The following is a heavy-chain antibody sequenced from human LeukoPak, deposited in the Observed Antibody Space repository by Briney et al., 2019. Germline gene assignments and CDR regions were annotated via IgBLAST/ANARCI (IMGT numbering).Heavy chain of an antibody. CDR3: TRFYDRSGPHFDY. D-gene: IGHD3-22*01. V-gene: IGHV4-59*01. J-gene: IGHJ4*02. Sequence: SETLFLTCSVHGASISSSLWSSVRQPPGKGLEWMGDIHYRGNTNYNPALKSRVTISVDTSKNQFSLKLTSVTGADTAVYYCTRFYDRSGPHFDYWGQGTLVTVSS. CDR1: GASISSSL. CDR2: IHYRGNT.